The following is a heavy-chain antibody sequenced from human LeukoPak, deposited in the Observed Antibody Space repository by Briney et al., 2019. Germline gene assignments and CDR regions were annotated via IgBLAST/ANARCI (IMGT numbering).Heavy chain of an antibody. V-gene: IGHV1-8*01. J-gene: IGHJ4*02. CDR3: ARSPNYYDRSGFSRPFDH. Sequence: ASVKVSCKVFGYSLTSYDINWVRQAPGQGLEWMGWLKPNSGKTGYAQKFQGRVTMTRDTSKDTVYMELNSLRSEDTAVYYCARSPNYYDRSGFSRPFDHWGQGTLVTVFS. D-gene: IGHD3-22*01. CDR2: LKPNSGKT. CDR1: GYSLTSYD.